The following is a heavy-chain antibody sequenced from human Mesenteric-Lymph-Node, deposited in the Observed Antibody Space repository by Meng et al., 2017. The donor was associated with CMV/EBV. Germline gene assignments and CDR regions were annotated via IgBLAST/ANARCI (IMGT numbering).Heavy chain of an antibody. J-gene: IGHJ4*02. D-gene: IGHD6-19*01. CDR3: ARVQWLGGLDY. Sequence: TVSGGSVSSVSYYWSWIRQPPGKGLEWIGYIYYSGSTNYNPSLKSRVTISVNTSKNQFSLKLSSVTAADTAVYYCARVQWLGGLDYWGQGTLVTVSS. V-gene: IGHV4-61*01. CDR1: GGSVSSVSYY. CDR2: IYYSGST.